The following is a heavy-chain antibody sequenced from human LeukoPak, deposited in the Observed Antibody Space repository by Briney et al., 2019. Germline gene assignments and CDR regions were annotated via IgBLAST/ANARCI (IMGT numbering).Heavy chain of an antibody. D-gene: IGHD2-15*01. Sequence: GGSLRLSCAASGFTFSSYAMHWVRQAAGEGLEWVALISYDGTNKYYADSGKGRFTIARDNAKNSLYLQMNSLRAEDTAVYYCARDLLEGIDYFDYWGQGTLVTVSS. CDR3: ARDLLEGIDYFDY. CDR1: GFTFSSYA. CDR2: ISYDGTNK. V-gene: IGHV3-30*04. J-gene: IGHJ4*02.